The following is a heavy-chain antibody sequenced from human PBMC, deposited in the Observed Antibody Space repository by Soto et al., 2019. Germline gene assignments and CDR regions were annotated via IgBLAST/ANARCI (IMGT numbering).Heavy chain of an antibody. J-gene: IGHJ3*02. Sequence: PSQTLSLTCAISGDSVSGKSAAWNWIRQSPSRGLEWLGRTYYRSKWYNDYAVSVKSRITINPDTSKNQFSLQLNSVTPEDTAVYYCAREVMVERRHDAFDIWGQGTMVTVSS. D-gene: IGHD1-1*01. V-gene: IGHV6-1*01. CDR3: AREVMVERRHDAFDI. CDR1: GDSVSGKSAA. CDR2: TYYRSKWYN.